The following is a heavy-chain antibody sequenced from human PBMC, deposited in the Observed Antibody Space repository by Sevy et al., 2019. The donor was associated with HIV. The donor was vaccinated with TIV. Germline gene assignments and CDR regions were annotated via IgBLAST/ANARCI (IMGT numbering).Heavy chain of an antibody. CDR1: GFTFSSYA. CDR2: ISYDGSNK. Sequence: GGSLRLSCAASGFTFSSYAMHWVRQAPGKGLEWVAVISYDGSNKYYADSVKGRFTISRDNSKNTLYLQMNSLRAEDTAVYYCARDLMVAARRDKKGYYDYYGMDVWGQGTTVTVSS. V-gene: IGHV3-30-3*01. J-gene: IGHJ6*02. CDR3: ARDLMVAARRDKKGYYDYYGMDV. D-gene: IGHD6-6*01.